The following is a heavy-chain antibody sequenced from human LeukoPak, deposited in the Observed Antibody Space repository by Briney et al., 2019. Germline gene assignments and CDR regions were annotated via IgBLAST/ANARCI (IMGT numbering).Heavy chain of an antibody. V-gene: IGHV1-18*01. CDR3: ARGEAMVRGVNLFDY. J-gene: IGHJ4*02. CDR2: ISAYNGNT. CDR1: GYTFTSYG. Sequence: GASVKVSCKASGYTFTSYGISWVRQAPGQGLEWMGWISAYNGNTNYAQKLQGRVTMTTDTSTSTAYKELRSLRSDDTAVYYCARGEAMVRGVNLFDYWGQGTLVTVSS. D-gene: IGHD3-10*01.